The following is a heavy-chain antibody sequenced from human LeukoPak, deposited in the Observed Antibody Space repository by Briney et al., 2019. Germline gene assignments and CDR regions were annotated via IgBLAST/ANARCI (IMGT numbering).Heavy chain of an antibody. CDR2: IIPIFGTA. D-gene: IGHD2-2*01. J-gene: IGHJ6*02. CDR3: ATQTPHIVVVPAATAYYYYGMDV. V-gene: IGHV1-69*13. CDR1: GGTFSSYA. Sequence: SVTVSCTASGGTFSSYAISWVRQAPGQGLEWMGGIIPIFGTANYAQKFQGRVTITADESTSTAYMELSSLRSEDTAVYYCATQTPHIVVVPAATAYYYYGMDVWGQGTTVTVSS.